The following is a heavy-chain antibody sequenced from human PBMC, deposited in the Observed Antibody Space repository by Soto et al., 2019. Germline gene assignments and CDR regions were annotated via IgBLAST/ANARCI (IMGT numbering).Heavy chain of an antibody. CDR2: TYYRSKWYN. V-gene: IGHV6-1*01. Sequence: KQSQTLSLTCAISGDRVSSNSAAWNWIRQSPSRGLEWLGRTYYRSKWYNDYAVSVKSRITINPDTSKNQFSLQLNSVTPEETAVYYCERDGIAAAGTWAYYYYMDVWGKGTTVTVSS. D-gene: IGHD6-13*01. CDR3: ERDGIAAAGTWAYYYYMDV. J-gene: IGHJ6*03. CDR1: GDRVSSNSAA.